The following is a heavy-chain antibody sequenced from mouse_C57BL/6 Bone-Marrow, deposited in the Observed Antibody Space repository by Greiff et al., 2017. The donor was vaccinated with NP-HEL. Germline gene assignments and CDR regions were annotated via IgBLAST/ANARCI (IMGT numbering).Heavy chain of an antibody. CDR2: INPNNGGT. Sequence: EVQRVESGPELVKPGASVKIPCKASGYTFTDYNMDWVKQSHGKSLEWIGDINPNNGGTIYNQKFKGKATLTVDKSSSTAYMELRSLTSEDTAVYYCARSDDYDWFAYWGQGTLVTVSA. V-gene: IGHV1-18*01. J-gene: IGHJ3*01. CDR1: GYTFTDYN. D-gene: IGHD2-4*01. CDR3: ARSDDYDWFAY.